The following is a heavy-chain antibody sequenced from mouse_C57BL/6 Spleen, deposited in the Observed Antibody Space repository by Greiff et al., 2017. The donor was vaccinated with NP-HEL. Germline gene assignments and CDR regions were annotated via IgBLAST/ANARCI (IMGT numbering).Heavy chain of an antibody. CDR2: IYPYNGVS. J-gene: IGHJ2*01. D-gene: IGHD3-2*02. Sequence: EVQLQESGPELVKPGASVKISCKASGYSFTGYYMHWVKQSHGNILDWIGYIYPYNGVSSYNQKFKGKATLTVDKSSSTAYMELRSLTSEDSAVYYCARVYLGSGYSYYFDYWGQGTTLTVSS. CDR1: GYSFTGYY. CDR3: ARVYLGSGYSYYFDY. V-gene: IGHV1-31*01.